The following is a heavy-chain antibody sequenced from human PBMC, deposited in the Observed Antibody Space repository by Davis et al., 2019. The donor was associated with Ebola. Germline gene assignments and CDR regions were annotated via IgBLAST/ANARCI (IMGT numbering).Heavy chain of an antibody. CDR3: AREAVVVVAATAYYYYGMDV. Sequence: ASVKVSCKASGYTFTSYYMHWVRQAPGQGLEWMGRINPNSGGTNYAQKFQGRVTMTRDTSISTAYMELSRLRSDDTAVYYCAREAVVVVAATAYYYYGMDVWGKGTTVTVSS. CDR2: INPNSGGT. CDR1: GYTFTSYY. J-gene: IGHJ6*04. D-gene: IGHD2-15*01. V-gene: IGHV1-2*06.